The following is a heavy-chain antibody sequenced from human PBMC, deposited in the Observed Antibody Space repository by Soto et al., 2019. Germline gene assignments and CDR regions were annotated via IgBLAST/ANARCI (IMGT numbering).Heavy chain of an antibody. Sequence: SVKVSRKTSEDNCRKNVFTWVRQAPGQGLEWMGGTIPALGKTHYIEKFQGRVTITVDDATRTVYMEVRDLTSEDTAIYYCARGPFRPSAMDVWGQGTTVTVSS. CDR1: EDNCRKNV. CDR3: ARGPFRPSAMDV. D-gene: IGHD3-10*01. V-gene: IGHV1-69*10. J-gene: IGHJ6*02. CDR2: TIPALGKT.